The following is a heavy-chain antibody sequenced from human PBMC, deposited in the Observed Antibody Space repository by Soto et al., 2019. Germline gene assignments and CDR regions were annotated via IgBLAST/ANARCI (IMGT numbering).Heavy chain of an antibody. D-gene: IGHD3-10*01. CDR1: GFTFSGSA. Sequence: TGGSLRLSCAASGFTFSGSAMHWVRQAPGKGLEWVVMISYDGRSEHYADSVKGRFSIFRDNSKNTLYLQMSSLRFEDAAVYYCARDGPSGSYFGMDVWGQGTTVTVSS. CDR2: ISYDGRSE. J-gene: IGHJ6*02. CDR3: ARDGPSGSYFGMDV. V-gene: IGHV3-30*04.